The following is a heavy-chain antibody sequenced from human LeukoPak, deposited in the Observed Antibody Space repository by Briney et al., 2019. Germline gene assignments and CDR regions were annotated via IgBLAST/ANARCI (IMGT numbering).Heavy chain of an antibody. J-gene: IGHJ4*02. V-gene: IGHV1-18*04. D-gene: IGHD3-22*01. CDR3: AILGPENYYDNSDTIRHLDY. CDR1: GYTFTSYY. CDR2: ISAYNGNT. Sequence: ASVKVSCKASGYTFTSYYMHWVRQAPGQGLEWMGWISAYNGNTNYAQKLQGRVTMTTDTSTSTAYMELRSLRSDDTAVYYCAILGPENYYDNSDTIRHLDYWGQGTLVTVSS.